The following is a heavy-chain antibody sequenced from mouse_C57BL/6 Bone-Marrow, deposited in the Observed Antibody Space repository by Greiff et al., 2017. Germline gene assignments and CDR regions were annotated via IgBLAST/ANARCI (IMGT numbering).Heavy chain of an antibody. D-gene: IGHD2-3*01. CDR2: IDPSDSYT. V-gene: IGHV1-69*01. Sequence: VQLQQPGAELVMPGASVKLSCKASGYTFTSYWMHWVKQRPGQGLEWIGEIDPSDSYTNYNQKFKGKSTLTVDKSSSTAYMQLSSLTSEDSAVYYWARGSDDGYYGDYAMDYWGQGTSVTVAS. J-gene: IGHJ4*01. CDR1: GYTFTSYW. CDR3: ARGSDDGYYGDYAMDY.